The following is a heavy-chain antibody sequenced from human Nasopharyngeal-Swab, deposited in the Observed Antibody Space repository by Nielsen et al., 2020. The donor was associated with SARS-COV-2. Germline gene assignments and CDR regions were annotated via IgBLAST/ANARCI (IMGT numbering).Heavy chain of an antibody. CDR1: GFTFNNYN. V-gene: IGHV3-21*01. J-gene: IGHJ2*01. CDR3: ARGYFDL. Sequence: GESLKISCAASGFTFNNYNFNWVRQAPGKGLEWASSISSSSSYIYYADSVKGRFTISRDNAKNSLYLQMNSLRAEDTAVYYCARGYFDLWGRGTLVTVSS. CDR2: ISSSSSYI.